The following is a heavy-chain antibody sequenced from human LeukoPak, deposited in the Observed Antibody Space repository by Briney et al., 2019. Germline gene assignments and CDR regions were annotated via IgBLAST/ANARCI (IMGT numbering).Heavy chain of an antibody. CDR3: ARGGSSSWYPNY. CDR1: GGSISSYY. V-gene: IGHV4-59*01. J-gene: IGHJ4*02. D-gene: IGHD6-13*01. CDR2: IYYSGST. Sequence: SETLSLTCTVSGGSISSYYWSWTRQPPGKGLEWIGYIYYSGSTNYNPSLKSRVTISVDTSKNQFSLKLSSVTAADTAVYYCARGGSSSWYPNYWGQGTLVTVSS.